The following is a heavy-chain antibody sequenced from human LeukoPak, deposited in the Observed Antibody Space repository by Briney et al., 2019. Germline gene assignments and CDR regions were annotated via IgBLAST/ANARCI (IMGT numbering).Heavy chain of an antibody. V-gene: IGHV3-7*01. Sequence: PGGSLRLSXVASGFSFSTYWMSWVSQPPGKGLEWLANIKQDGSEKYYVDSVKGRFTISRDNAKNSLYLQMNSLRAEDTAVYYCARGPRYYYDSSGYSYFDYWGQGTLVTVSS. D-gene: IGHD3-22*01. CDR2: IKQDGSEK. CDR1: GFSFSTYW. J-gene: IGHJ4*02. CDR3: ARGPRYYYDSSGYSYFDY.